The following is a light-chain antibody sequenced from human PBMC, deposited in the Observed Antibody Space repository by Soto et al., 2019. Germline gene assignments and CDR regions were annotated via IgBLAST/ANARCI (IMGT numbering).Light chain of an antibody. Sequence: QSALTQPASVSGSPGQSITISCSGTSSDIGAYDHVAWYQQFTGRSPKLIIYSVSNRPSGVSYRFSGSKSGNTASLTSSGLQAEDEGDYYCISYTLNRSYIFGSGTKLTVL. CDR1: SSDIGAYDH. CDR2: SVS. CDR3: ISYTLNRSYI. V-gene: IGLV2-14*03. J-gene: IGLJ1*01.